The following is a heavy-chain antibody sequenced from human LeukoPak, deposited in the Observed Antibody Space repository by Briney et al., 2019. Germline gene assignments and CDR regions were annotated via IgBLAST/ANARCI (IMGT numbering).Heavy chain of an antibody. J-gene: IGHJ6*04. D-gene: IGHD2-15*01. CDR2: IYYSGST. CDR1: GGSISSYY. CDR3: ARAGAVVVAAKHYYYGMDV. V-gene: IGHV4-59*01. Sequence: SETLSLTCTVSGGSISSYYWSWIRQPPGKGLEWIGYIYYSGSTNYNPSLKSRVTISVDTSKNQFSLKLSSVTAADTAVYYCARAGAVVVAAKHYYYGMDVWGKGTTVTVSS.